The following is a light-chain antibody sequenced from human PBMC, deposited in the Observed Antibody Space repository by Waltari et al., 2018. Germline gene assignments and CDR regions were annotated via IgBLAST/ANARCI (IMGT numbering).Light chain of an antibody. CDR1: QSVSSN. Sequence: EIVMTQSPATLPVSPGETATLPCRASQSVSSNVAWYQKKPGQAPRLLIYDASTRATSIPARFRGSGSGTEFTLTISSLQSEDFAVYYCQQYNRWPPITFGQGTRLEIK. V-gene: IGKV3-15*01. CDR3: QQYNRWPPIT. J-gene: IGKJ5*01. CDR2: DAS.